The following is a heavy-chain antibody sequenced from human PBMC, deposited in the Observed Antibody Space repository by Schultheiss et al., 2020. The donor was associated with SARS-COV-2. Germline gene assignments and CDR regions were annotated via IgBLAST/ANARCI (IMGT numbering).Heavy chain of an antibody. J-gene: IGHJ3*02. CDR1: GFTFSSYG. V-gene: IGHV3-33*03. Sequence: GESLKISCAASGFTFSSYGMHWVRQAPGKGLEWVAVIWYDGSNKYYADSVKGRFTISRDNAKNSLYLQMNSLRAEDTAVYYCARWGTITIFGVVIVQAFDIWGQGTMVTVSS. CDR3: ARWGTITIFGVVIVQAFDI. CDR2: IWYDGSNK. D-gene: IGHD3-3*01.